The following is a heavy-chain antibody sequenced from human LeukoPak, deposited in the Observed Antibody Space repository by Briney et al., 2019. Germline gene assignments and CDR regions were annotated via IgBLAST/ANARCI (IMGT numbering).Heavy chain of an antibody. D-gene: IGHD3-9*01. Sequence: PGGSLRLSCAASGFTFSSYAMSWVRQAPGKGLEWVAVISYDGSNKYYADSVKGRFTISRDNSKNTLYLQMNSLRAEDTAVYYCAREYYDILTGYFTYFDYWGQGTLVTVSS. J-gene: IGHJ4*02. V-gene: IGHV3-30-3*01. CDR3: AREYYDILTGYFTYFDY. CDR1: GFTFSSYA. CDR2: ISYDGSNK.